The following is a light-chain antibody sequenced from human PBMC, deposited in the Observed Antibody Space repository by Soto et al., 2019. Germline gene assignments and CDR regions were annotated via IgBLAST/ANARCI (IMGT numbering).Light chain of an antibody. CDR2: AAS. CDR1: QSISSY. V-gene: IGKV1-39*01. Sequence: DIQMTQSPSSLSASVGDRVTITGRASQSISSYLNWYQQKPGKAPKLLIYAASSLQSGVPSRFSGSGSGTDFTLTISSLQPEHFATYYCQQSYSTPPTFGQGTKVDIK. CDR3: QQSYSTPPT. J-gene: IGKJ1*01.